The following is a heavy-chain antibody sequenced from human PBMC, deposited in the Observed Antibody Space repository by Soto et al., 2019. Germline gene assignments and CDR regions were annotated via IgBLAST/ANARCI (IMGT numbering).Heavy chain of an antibody. J-gene: IGHJ6*02. V-gene: IGHV3-21*01. CDR2: ISSSSSYI. CDR3: ARDRRFLEWLTLGYYYGMDV. CDR1: GFTFSSYS. D-gene: IGHD3-3*01. Sequence: KTGGSLRLSCAASGFTFSSYSMNWVRQAPGKGLEWVSSISSSSSYIYYADSVKGRFTISRDNAKNSLYLQMNSLRAEDTAVYYCARDRRFLEWLTLGYYYGMDVWGQGTTVTVSS.